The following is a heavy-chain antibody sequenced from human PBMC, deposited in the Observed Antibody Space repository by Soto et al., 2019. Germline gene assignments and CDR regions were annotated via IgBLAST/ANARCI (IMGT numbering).Heavy chain of an antibody. CDR1: GYTFTNYE. D-gene: IGHD2-15*01. CDR2: ISTSNGNT. Sequence: QVQMVQSGAEVKKPGASVKVACKASGYTFTNYEISWVRQAPGQGLEWMGLISTSNGNTNYAQKVQGRVTLTTDTSTSTVYMELRSLRSDDTAVYYCARSNVVAVTNTYAYNMDVWGKGTAVTVSS. J-gene: IGHJ6*03. CDR3: ARSNVVAVTNTYAYNMDV. V-gene: IGHV1-18*01.